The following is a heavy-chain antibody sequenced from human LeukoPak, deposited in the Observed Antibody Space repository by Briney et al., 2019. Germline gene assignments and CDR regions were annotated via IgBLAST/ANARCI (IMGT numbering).Heavy chain of an antibody. Sequence: PSETLSLTCTVSGDSISSSTYYWSWIRQPPGKGLEWIGEINHSGSTNYNPSLKSRVTISVDTSKNQFSLKLSSVTAADTAVYYCARDPRSVAAAGTHNWFDPWGQGTLVTVSS. CDR2: INHSGST. J-gene: IGHJ5*02. V-gene: IGHV4-39*07. CDR1: GDSISSSTYY. D-gene: IGHD6-13*01. CDR3: ARDPRSVAAAGTHNWFDP.